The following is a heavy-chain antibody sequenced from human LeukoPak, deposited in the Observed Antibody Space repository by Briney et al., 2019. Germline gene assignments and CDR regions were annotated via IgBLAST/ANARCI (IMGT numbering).Heavy chain of an antibody. CDR2: ISGSGGST. V-gene: IGHV3-23*01. D-gene: IGHD6-13*01. Sequence: GGSLRLSCAASGFTFSSYAMSWVRQAPGKGLEWVSAISGSGGSTYYADSVKGRFTISRDNYKNTLYLQMNSLRAEDTAVYYCAKRVAAAGTAVGYYGMDVWGQGTTVTVSS. CDR1: GFTFSSYA. J-gene: IGHJ6*02. CDR3: AKRVAAAGTAVGYYGMDV.